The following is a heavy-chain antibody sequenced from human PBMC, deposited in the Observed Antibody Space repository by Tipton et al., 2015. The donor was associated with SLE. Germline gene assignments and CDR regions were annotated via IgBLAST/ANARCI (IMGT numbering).Heavy chain of an antibody. V-gene: IGHV4-34*01. Sequence: LRLSCAVYGGSFGDDYWSWIRQPPGKGLEWIGEINHSGGTNDNPSLKSRVTRSVDTSKNQFSLRLGSVTAADTAVYYCASDPKGGGFDSWGQGTLVTVS. D-gene: IGHD3-16*01. CDR1: GGSFGDDY. J-gene: IGHJ4*02. CDR2: INHSGGT. CDR3: ASDPKGGGFDS.